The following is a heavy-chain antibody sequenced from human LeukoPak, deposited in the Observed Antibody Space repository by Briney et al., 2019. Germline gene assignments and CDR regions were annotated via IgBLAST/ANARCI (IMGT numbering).Heavy chain of an antibody. V-gene: IGHV4-59*12. D-gene: IGHD4-17*01. CDR3: ARYPLRFYYFDY. J-gene: IGHJ4*02. Sequence: PSETLSLTCTVSGGSISSYYWSWIRQPPGKGLEWIGYIYYSGSTNYNPSLKSRVTISVDTSKNQFSLELSSVTAADTAVYYCARYPLRFYYFDYWGQGTLVTVSS. CDR1: GGSISSYY. CDR2: IYYSGST.